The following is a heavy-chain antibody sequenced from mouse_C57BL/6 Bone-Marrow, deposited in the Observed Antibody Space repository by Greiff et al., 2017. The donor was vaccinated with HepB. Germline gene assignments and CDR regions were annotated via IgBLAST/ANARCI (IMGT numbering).Heavy chain of an antibody. Sequence: QVQLQQPGAELVKPGASVKLSCKASGYTFTSYWMHWVKQRPGRGLEWIGRIDPNSGGTKYNEKFKSKATLTVDKPSSTAYMQLSSLTSEDSAVYYCASEGGIYYDYDENWFAYWGQGTLVTVSA. CDR3: ASEGGIYYDYDENWFAY. D-gene: IGHD2-4*01. J-gene: IGHJ3*01. CDR2: IDPNSGGT. V-gene: IGHV1-72*01. CDR1: GYTFTSYW.